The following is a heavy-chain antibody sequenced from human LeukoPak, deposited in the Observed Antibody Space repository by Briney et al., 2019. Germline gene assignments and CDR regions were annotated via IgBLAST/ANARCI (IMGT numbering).Heavy chain of an antibody. Sequence: SETLSLTCTVSGGSISSYYWSWIRQPPGKGLEWIGYIYYSGSTNYNPSLKSRVTISVDTSKNQFSLKLSSVTAADTAVYYCASFVTDTAMAYGGYYYYYYYMDVWGKGTTVTVSS. CDR3: ASFVTDTAMAYGGYYYYYYYMDV. V-gene: IGHV4-59*08. J-gene: IGHJ6*03. D-gene: IGHD5-18*01. CDR2: IYYSGST. CDR1: GGSISSYY.